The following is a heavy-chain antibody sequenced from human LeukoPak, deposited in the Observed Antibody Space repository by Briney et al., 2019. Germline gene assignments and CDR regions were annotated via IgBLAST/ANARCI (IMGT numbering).Heavy chain of an antibody. CDR3: ARGFSTAAAPSYYFDY. J-gene: IGHJ4*02. CDR1: GGSISSSNW. CDR2: IYHSGST. Sequence: KPSGTLSLTCAVSGGSISSSNWWSWVRQPPGKGLEWIGEIYHSGSTNYNPSLKSRVTISVDKSKSQFSLKLSSVTAADTAVYYCARGFSTAAAPSYYFDYWGQGTLVTVSS. D-gene: IGHD6-13*01. V-gene: IGHV4-4*02.